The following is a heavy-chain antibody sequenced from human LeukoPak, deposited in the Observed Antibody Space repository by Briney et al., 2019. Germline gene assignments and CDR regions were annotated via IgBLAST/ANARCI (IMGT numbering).Heavy chain of an antibody. CDR2: IYPGGSDT. Sequence: VESLDISRKCSGYSFITYWIGWVRQMPGKGLELVGIIYPGGSDTRYRPSLQGQVTSSADKFSSTAYLQWSSLKASGTAMYYCAICHEDYYDSSGYYEGAFDIWGQGTMVTVSS. D-gene: IGHD3-22*01. J-gene: IGHJ3*02. CDR3: AICHEDYYDSSGYYEGAFDI. CDR1: GYSFITYW. V-gene: IGHV5-51*01.